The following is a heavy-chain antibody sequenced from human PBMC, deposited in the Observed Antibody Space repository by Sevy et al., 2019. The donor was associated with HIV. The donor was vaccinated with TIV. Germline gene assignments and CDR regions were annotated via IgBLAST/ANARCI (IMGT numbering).Heavy chain of an antibody. V-gene: IGHV3-73*01. CDR2: IRSKGNSFAT. CDR3: AGQVGDTVMAIFDY. CDR1: GFAFRGSA. Sequence: GGSLRLSCAASGFAFRGSAIHWVRQASGKGLEWIGRIRSKGNSFATDYVPSVKGRFTISRDDSKKTAYLEMSSLKIDDTAVYYCAGQVGDTVMAIFDYWGPGTLVTVSS. J-gene: IGHJ4*02. D-gene: IGHD1-26*01.